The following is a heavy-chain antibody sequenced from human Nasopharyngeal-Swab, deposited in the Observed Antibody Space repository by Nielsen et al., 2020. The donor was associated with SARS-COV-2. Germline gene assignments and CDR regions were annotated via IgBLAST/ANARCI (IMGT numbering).Heavy chain of an antibody. D-gene: IGHD1-26*01. CDR1: GYTFTGYY. Sequence: SVHVSCKASGYTFTGYYMHWVRQAPGQGLEWMGWINPYSGGTNYAQKFQGWVTMTRDTSISTAYMELSRLRSDDTAVYYCARVVGGNDYYYMDVWGKGTTVTVSS. CDR2: INPYSGGT. CDR3: ARVVGGNDYYYMDV. J-gene: IGHJ6*03. V-gene: IGHV1-2*04.